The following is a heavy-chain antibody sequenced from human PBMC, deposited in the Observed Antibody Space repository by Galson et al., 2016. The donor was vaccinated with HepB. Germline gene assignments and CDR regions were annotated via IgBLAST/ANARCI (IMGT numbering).Heavy chain of an antibody. V-gene: IGHV5-51*01. D-gene: IGHD4-23*01. CDR2: IYPGDSDA. J-gene: IGHJ4*02. CDR3: ARHLGRWQEAPDY. Sequence: QSGAEVKKSGESLKISCKGSGYDFTSYWIGWVRQMPGKGLEWMGIIYPGDSDARYSPSFQGQVTISADKSISTAYVQWSRLKASDTAMYYCARHLGRWQEAPDYWGQGTLVTVSS. CDR1: GYDFTSYW.